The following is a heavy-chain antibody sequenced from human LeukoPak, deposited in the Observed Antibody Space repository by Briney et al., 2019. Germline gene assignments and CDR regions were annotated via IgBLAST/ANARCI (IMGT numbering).Heavy chain of an antibody. V-gene: IGHV3-53*01. CDR2: IYSGGST. CDR1: GFTVSSNY. D-gene: IGHD3-22*01. CDR3: AIELDYDSSGYYYFY. J-gene: IGHJ4*02. Sequence: GRSLRLSCAASGFTVSSNYMSWVRQAPGKGLEWVSVIYSGGSTYYADSVKGRFTISRDNSKNTLYLQMNSLRAEDTAVYYCAIELDYDSSGYYYFYWGQGTLVTVSS.